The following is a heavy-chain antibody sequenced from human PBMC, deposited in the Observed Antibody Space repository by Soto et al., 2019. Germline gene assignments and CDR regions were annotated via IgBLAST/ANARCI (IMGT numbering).Heavy chain of an antibody. CDR2: ISSDGSST. Sequence: EVQLVESGGGLVQPGGSLSLSCTASGFTFSSYWMHWVRQAPGKGLVWVSRISSDGSSTTYADSVKGRFTISRDNAKNTLYRQMNSLRAEDTAVYYCARVEWELYYFDDGGQGALVTVSS. CDR1: GFTFSSYW. D-gene: IGHD1-26*01. J-gene: IGHJ4*02. V-gene: IGHV3-74*01. CDR3: ARVEWELYYFDD.